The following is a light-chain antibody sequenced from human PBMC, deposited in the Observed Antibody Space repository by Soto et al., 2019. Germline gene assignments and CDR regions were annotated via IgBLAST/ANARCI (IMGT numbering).Light chain of an antibody. CDR1: QSITGNY. V-gene: IGKV3-20*01. J-gene: IGKJ1*01. Sequence: DIVLTQSPGTLPLSPRDRTTLSCRATQSITGNYLAWHQQKPGQAPNLPIYGATTRAPGNPGRFNGSGSGTDFTFTISSLEADDVAVYHCHQYCSSVRAFGQGTKLEIK. CDR2: GAT. CDR3: HQYCSSVRA.